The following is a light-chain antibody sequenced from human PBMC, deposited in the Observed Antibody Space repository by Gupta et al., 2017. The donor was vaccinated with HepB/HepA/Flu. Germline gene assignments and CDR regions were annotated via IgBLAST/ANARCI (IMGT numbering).Light chain of an antibody. CDR1: SDDIGMYHR. V-gene: IGLV2-18*02. J-gene: IGLJ3*02. CDR2: EVN. CDR3: SSYTYSSTLV. Sequence: QSALTQPPSVSGSPGQSVTISCTGSSDDIGMYHRVSWYQQTPDTAPKLMIFEVNNRPSGVPDRFSGSKSGNTASLTISGLQAEDEADYYCSSYTYSSTLVFGGGTKLTVL.